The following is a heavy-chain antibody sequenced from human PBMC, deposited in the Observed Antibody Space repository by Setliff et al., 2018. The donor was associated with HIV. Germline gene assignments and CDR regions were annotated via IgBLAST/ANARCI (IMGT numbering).Heavy chain of an antibody. J-gene: IGHJ4*02. CDR1: GGTLSSFT. Sequence: SVKVSCKASGGTLSSFTISWVRQAPGQGLEWMGRIIPILGIANYAQKFQGRVTITADKSTSTAYMELSSLRSEDTAVYYCAREGRLQLLDWLLGFDYWGQGTLVTVSS. D-gene: IGHD3-3*01. V-gene: IGHV1-69*10. CDR2: IIPILGIA. CDR3: AREGRLQLLDWLLGFDY.